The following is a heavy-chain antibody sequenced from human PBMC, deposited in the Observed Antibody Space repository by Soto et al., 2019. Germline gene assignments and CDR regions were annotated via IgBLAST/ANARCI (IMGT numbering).Heavy chain of an antibody. CDR1: GDSIDSSASY. V-gene: IGHV4-39*01. CDR2: IHYSGSA. Sequence: SETLSLSCSVSGDSIDSSASYWVWIRQSPGKALEWIGSIHYSGSAYYSPSLESRVPMSVDTSTNQFSLRLVSLTAADTAIYYCARHDGFSSPFDFWGQGSLVTVSS. CDR3: ARHDGFSSPFDF. J-gene: IGHJ4*02. D-gene: IGHD6-13*01.